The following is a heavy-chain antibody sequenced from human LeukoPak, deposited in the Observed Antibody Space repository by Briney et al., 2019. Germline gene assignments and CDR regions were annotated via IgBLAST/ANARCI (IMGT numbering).Heavy chain of an antibody. CDR2: IWYDGRNK. CDR3: ARDLSLGYSYGYIEY. J-gene: IGHJ4*02. Sequence: GGSLRLSCAASGFTFSGYAVHWVRQAPGKGLEWVALIWYDGRNKHYADSVKGRFTISRDNSKNTLYLQMTSHGVEDTAVYYCARDLSLGYSYGYIEYWGQGTLVTVSS. CDR1: GFTFSGYA. V-gene: IGHV3-33*01. D-gene: IGHD5-18*01.